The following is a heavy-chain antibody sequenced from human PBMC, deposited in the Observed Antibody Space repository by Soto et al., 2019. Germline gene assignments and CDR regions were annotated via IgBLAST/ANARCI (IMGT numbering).Heavy chain of an antibody. CDR1: GFTFSSYW. CDR2: IKQDGSEK. CDR3: AKVGVFSFFDY. V-gene: IGHV3-7*01. J-gene: IGHJ4*02. Sequence: GSLRLSCAASGFTFSSYWMSWVRQAPGKGLEWVANIKQDGSEKYYADSVKGRFTFSRDNAKNSLYLQMNSLRAEDTAVYYCAKVGVFSFFDYWGPGTLVTVSS. D-gene: IGHD3-10*01.